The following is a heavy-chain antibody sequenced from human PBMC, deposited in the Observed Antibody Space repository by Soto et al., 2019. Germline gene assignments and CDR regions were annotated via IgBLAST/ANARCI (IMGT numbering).Heavy chain of an antibody. CDR1: GYTFTSYG. CDR3: AREPVAGIWFDP. V-gene: IGHV1-18*01. J-gene: IGHJ5*02. D-gene: IGHD6-19*01. CDR2: INSYNGNT. Sequence: QVQLVQSGAEVKKPGASVKVSCKASGYTFTSYGISWVRQAPGQGLEWMGWINSYNGNTNSAQKLQGRVTMTTDTSTSTAYMDLRSLRFDDTAVYYCAREPVAGIWFDPWGQGTLVTVSS.